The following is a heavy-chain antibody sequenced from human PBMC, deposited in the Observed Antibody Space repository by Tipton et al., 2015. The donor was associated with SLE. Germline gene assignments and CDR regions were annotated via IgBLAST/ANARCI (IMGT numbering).Heavy chain of an antibody. V-gene: IGHV4-61*02. CDR1: VGSISSGSYY. D-gene: IGHD3-16*01. CDR3: ARPLAFDNSNLGAFDI. Sequence: GLVKPSETLSLTCTVSVGSISSGSYYWTWIRQPAGKGLEWIGRMYTSGSTNYNPSLKSRVTISVDTSKNQSSLKLSSVTAADTAVYYCARPLAFDNSNLGAFDIWGQGTMVIVSS. CDR2: MYTSGST. J-gene: IGHJ3*02.